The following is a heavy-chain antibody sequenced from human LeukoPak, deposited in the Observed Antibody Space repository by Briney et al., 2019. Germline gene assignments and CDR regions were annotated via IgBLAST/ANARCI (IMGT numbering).Heavy chain of an antibody. CDR1: GFTFSSYA. CDR2: ISGSGGST. Sequence: AGGSLRLSCAASGFTFSSYAMSWVRQAPGKELEWVSVISGSGGSTDYADSVKGRFTISRDNSKNTLYLQMNSLRAEDTAVYYCARDQFYHSSGYYYLWGQGTLVTVSS. CDR3: ARDQFYHSSGYYYL. D-gene: IGHD3-22*01. V-gene: IGHV3-23*01. J-gene: IGHJ5*02.